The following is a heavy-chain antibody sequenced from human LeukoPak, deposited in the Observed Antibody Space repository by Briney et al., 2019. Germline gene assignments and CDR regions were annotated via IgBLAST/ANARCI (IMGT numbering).Heavy chain of an antibody. Sequence: PGGSLRLSCTASGFSFSICGMHWVRQAPGKGLEWVAVISYDGSNKYYADSVKGRFTISRDNSKNTQYLQMNRLRAEETGVCYCARERYGPGIELTDLYCFDYSGQGTLVTVSS. V-gene: IGHV3-30*03. J-gene: IGHJ4*02. CDR1: GFSFSICG. D-gene: IGHD3-10*01. CDR3: ARERYGPGIELTDLYCFDY. CDR2: ISYDGSNK.